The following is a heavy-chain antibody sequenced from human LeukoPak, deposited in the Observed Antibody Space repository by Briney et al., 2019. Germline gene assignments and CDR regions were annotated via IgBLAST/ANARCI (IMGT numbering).Heavy chain of an antibody. D-gene: IGHD5-24*01. J-gene: IGHJ4*02. V-gene: IGHV1-2*06. Sequence: ASVKLSCESSGYTFTAYAMHWVRQAPGQGLEWMXRATPSDGENYEQKCQGRVTMTRDTSMSTAYMDLNRLTSDDTAVYFCARDRYGDGFAHFDYWGQGTLVTVSS. CDR2: ATPSDGE. CDR3: ARDRYGDGFAHFDY. CDR1: GYTFTAYA.